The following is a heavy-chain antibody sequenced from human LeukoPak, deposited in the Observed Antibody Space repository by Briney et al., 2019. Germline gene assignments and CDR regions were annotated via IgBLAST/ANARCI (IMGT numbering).Heavy chain of an antibody. CDR2: IYHSGST. D-gene: IGHD6-13*01. J-gene: IGHJ4*02. V-gene: IGHV4-38-2*01. CDR3: ARCVAVAAKYYFDY. Sequence: PSETLSLTCAVSGFSISSGYYWDWIRQPPGKGLEWIGSIYHSGSTYYNPSLKSRVTISVDTSKNQFSLKLSSVTAADTAVYYCARCVAVAAKYYFDYWGQGTLVTISS. CDR1: GFSISSGYY.